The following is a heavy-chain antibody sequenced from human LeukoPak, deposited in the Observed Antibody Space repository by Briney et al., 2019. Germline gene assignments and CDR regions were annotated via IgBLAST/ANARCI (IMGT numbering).Heavy chain of an antibody. V-gene: IGHV5-51*04. CDR1: GYTFTSYW. CDR2: VYPGDSDT. J-gene: IGHJ4*02. Sequence: GESLKISCKGSGYTFTSYWIGWVRQMPGKGLEWMGIVYPGDSDTRYSPSFQGQVTISVDKPINTAYLQWSSLKASDTAMYYCARTAEASSGYSYWGQGTLVTVSS. D-gene: IGHD3-22*01. CDR3: ARTAEASSGYSY.